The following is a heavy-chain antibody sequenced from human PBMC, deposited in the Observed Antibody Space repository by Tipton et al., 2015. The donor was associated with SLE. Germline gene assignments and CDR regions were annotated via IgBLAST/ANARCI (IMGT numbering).Heavy chain of an antibody. V-gene: IGHV3-53*01. CDR1: GFTVSSNY. CDR2: IYSGGSA. CDR3: ARDSDFPGYSYGSSFDY. J-gene: IGHJ4*02. Sequence: SLRLSCAASGFTVSSNYMSWVRQAPGKGLEWVSVIYSGGSAYHADSVKGRFTISRDIFRNTLYLQMNSLRVEDTAVYYCARDSDFPGYSYGSSFDYWGQGILVSVSS. D-gene: IGHD5-18*01.